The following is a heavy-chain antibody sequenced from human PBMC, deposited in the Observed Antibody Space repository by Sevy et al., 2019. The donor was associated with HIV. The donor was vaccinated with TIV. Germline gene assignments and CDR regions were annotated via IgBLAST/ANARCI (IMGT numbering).Heavy chain of an antibody. Sequence: ASVKVSYKASGYTFTRYYMHWVRQAPGQGLEWMGWINPNSGGTNYAQKFQGRVTMTRDTSISTAYMELSRLRSDDTAVYYCARGTETYYYAASGYANWFDPWGQGPWSPSPQ. J-gene: IGHJ5*02. D-gene: IGHD3-22*01. V-gene: IGHV1-2*02. CDR2: INPNSGGT. CDR1: GYTFTRYY. CDR3: ARGTETYYYAASGYANWFDP.